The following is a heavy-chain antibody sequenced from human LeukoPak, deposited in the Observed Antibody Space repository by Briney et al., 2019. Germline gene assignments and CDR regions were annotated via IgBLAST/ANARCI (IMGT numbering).Heavy chain of an antibody. Sequence: GGSLRLSCAASGFSFSSYWMHWVRQAPGKGLVWVSRINSDARSTTYADSVKGRFTISRDNAKNTLYLQMKSLRAEDTAVYYCAKVSSGSLSEYFQHWGQGTLVTVSS. CDR1: GFSFSSYW. CDR3: AKVSSGSLSEYFQH. CDR2: INSDARST. V-gene: IGHV3-74*03. J-gene: IGHJ1*01. D-gene: IGHD1-26*01.